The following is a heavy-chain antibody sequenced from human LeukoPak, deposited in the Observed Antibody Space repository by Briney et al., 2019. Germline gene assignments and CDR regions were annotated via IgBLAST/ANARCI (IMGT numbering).Heavy chain of an antibody. V-gene: IGHV3-7*01. D-gene: IGHD3-10*01. CDR2: IKQDGGEE. CDR1: GFPFSSYW. CDR3: AREDYYGSGNYVAWGGPFDV. Sequence: PPGGSLRLSSAASGFPFSSYWMTWVRQAPGKGLEWVANIKQDGGEEYYVDSVKGRFTISRDNAKNSVYLQMNSLRAEDTAAYYCAREDYYGSGNYVAWGGPFDVWGQGTTVTVSS. J-gene: IGHJ3*01.